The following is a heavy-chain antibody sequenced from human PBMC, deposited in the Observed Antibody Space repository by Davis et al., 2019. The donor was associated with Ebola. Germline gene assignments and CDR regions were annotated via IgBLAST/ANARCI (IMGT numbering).Heavy chain of an antibody. Sequence: SETLSLTCTVSGGSISSGGYYWSWIRQPPGKGLEWIGEINHSGSTNYNPSLKSRVTISVDTSKNQFSLKLSSVTAADTAVYYCARAATVTTNLNWFDPWGQGTLVTVSS. V-gene: IGHV4-39*07. D-gene: IGHD4-17*01. CDR1: GGSISSGGYY. J-gene: IGHJ5*02. CDR3: ARAATVTTNLNWFDP. CDR2: INHSGST.